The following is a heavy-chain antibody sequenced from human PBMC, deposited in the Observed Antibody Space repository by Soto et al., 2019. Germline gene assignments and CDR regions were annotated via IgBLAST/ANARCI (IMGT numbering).Heavy chain of an antibody. CDR1: GGSFSGYY. J-gene: IGHJ4*02. D-gene: IGHD3-22*01. CDR3: ARGGGAEDSSGYPVYYFDY. V-gene: IGHV4-34*01. Sequence: QVQLQQWGAGLLKPSETLSLTCAVYGGSFSGYYWSWIRQPPGKGLEWIGEINHSGSTNDNPSLKSRVTISVDTSKNQSSLKLSSVTTADTAVYYCARGGGAEDSSGYPVYYFDYWGQGTLVTVSS. CDR2: INHSGST.